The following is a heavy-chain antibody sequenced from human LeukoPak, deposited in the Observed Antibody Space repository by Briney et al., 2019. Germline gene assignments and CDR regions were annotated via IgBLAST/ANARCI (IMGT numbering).Heavy chain of an antibody. D-gene: IGHD3-10*01. CDR3: AKEEALLGDAFDI. Sequence: GGSLRLSCAASGFTFDDYAMHWVRQAPGKGLEWVSGISWNSGSIGYADSVEGRFTISRDNAKNSLYLQMNSLRAEDMALYYCAKEEALLGDAFDIWGQGTMVTVSS. CDR1: GFTFDDYA. J-gene: IGHJ3*02. CDR2: ISWNSGSI. V-gene: IGHV3-9*03.